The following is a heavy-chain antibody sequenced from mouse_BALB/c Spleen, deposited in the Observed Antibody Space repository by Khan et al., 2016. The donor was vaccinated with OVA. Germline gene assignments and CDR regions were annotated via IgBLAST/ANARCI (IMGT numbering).Heavy chain of an antibody. CDR1: GFTFSTYG. CDR3: ARLAYYYDSEWFAY. J-gene: IGHJ3*01. V-gene: IGHV5-6*01. CDR2: ISSGGSYT. D-gene: IGHD1-1*01. Sequence: EVELVESGGDLVKPEGSLKLSCAASGFTFSTYGMSWVRQTLDKRLEWVATISSGGSYTYYPDSVQGRFTISRDNAKKTLYLKMSGLKAEETAMFYCARLAYYYDSEWFAYWGQGTLVTVSA.